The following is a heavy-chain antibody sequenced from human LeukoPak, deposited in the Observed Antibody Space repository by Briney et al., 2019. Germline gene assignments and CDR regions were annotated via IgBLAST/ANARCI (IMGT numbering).Heavy chain of an antibody. CDR1: GGSISSYY. Sequence: SETLSLTCTVSGGSISSYYWSWIRQPPGKGLEWIGYIYYSGSTNYNPSLKSRVTISVDTSKNQFSLKLSSVTAADTAVYYCXRHLEEEDYFDYWGQGTLVTVSS. CDR3: XRHLEEEDYFDY. CDR2: IYYSGST. J-gene: IGHJ4*02. V-gene: IGHV4-59*08.